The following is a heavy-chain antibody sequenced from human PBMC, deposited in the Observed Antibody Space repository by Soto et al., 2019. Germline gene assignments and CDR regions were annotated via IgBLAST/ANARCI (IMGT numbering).Heavy chain of an antibody. J-gene: IGHJ6*03. CDR2: INHSGST. CDR3: ARESCSLRRWHCSTHV. D-gene: IGHD6-13*01. V-gene: IGHV4-34*01. CDR1: GGSFSGYY. Sequence: SETLSLTCAVYGGSFSGYYWSWIRQPPGKGLEWIGEINHSGSTNYNPSLKSRVTISVDTSKNQFSLKLSSVTAADTAVYYCARESCSLRRWHCSTHVRGKAITVTVS.